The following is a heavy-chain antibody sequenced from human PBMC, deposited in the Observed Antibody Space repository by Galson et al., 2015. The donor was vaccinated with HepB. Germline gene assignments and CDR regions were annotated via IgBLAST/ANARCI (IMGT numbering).Heavy chain of an antibody. J-gene: IGHJ4*02. D-gene: IGHD3-10*01. Sequence: SETLSLTCTVSGYSINIGFYWGWIRQPPGKGLEWIGTIYHSGSTYYNPSLKSRVTISVDTSRNQFSLNLSSVTAADTAVYFCARRSGYYSGLGNYYYFDYWGQGTLVTVSS. CDR2: IYHSGST. CDR3: ARRSGYYSGLGNYYYFDY. V-gene: IGHV4-38-2*02. CDR1: GYSINIGFY.